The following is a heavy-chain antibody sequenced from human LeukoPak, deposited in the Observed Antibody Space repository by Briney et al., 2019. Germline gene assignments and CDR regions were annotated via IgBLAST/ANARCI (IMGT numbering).Heavy chain of an antibody. J-gene: IGHJ4*02. CDR2: IYYSGST. Sequence: SETLSLTCAVSGGSISSGGYSWSWIRQPPGKGLEWIGYIYYSGSTYYNPSLKSRVTISVDTSKNQFSLKLSSVTAADTAVYYCARHRAFDYWGQGTLVTVSS. V-gene: IGHV4-30-4*07. CDR3: ARHRAFDY. CDR1: GGSISSGGYS.